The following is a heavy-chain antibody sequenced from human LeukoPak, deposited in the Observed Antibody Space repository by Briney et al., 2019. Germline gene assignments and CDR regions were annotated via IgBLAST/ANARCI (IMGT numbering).Heavy chain of an antibody. V-gene: IGHV5-51*01. CDR2: IYPGDSDT. Sequence: GESLKISCKGSGYSFTIYWIGWVRQMPGKGLEWMGIIYPGDSDTRYSPSFQGQVTISADKSISTAYLQWSSLTASDTAIYYCARSPMMRIGYDFGHAFHIWGQGTMVPVSS. D-gene: IGHD5-12*01. CDR3: ARSPMMRIGYDFGHAFHI. J-gene: IGHJ3*02. CDR1: GYSFTIYW.